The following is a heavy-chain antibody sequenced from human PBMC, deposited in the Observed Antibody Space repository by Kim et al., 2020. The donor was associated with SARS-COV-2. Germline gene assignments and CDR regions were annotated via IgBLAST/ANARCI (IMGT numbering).Heavy chain of an antibody. CDR1: GFTFSSYW. D-gene: IGHD3-3*01. J-gene: IGHJ4*02. CDR3: ARDFSDFWSGYHLDY. V-gene: IGHV3-7*01. CDR2: IKQDGSEK. Sequence: GGSLRLSCAASGFTFSSYWMSWVRQAPGKGLEWVANIKQDGSEKYYVDSVKGRFTISRDNAKNSLYLQMNSLRAEDTAVYYCARDFSDFWSGYHLDYWGQVTLVTVSS.